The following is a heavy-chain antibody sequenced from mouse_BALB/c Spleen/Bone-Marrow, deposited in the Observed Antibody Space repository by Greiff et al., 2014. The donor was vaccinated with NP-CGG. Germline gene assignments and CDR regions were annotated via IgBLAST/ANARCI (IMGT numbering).Heavy chain of an antibody. J-gene: IGHJ4*01. D-gene: IGHD2-1*01. V-gene: IGHV1-54*01. CDR1: GYAFTNYL. CDR2: INPGCGGT. Sequence: QVQLQQSGAELVRPGTSVKVSCKASGYAFTNYLIEWVKQRPGQGLEWIGVINPGCGGTNYNEKFKGKATLTADKSSSTAYMQLSSLTSDDSAVYFCAREKGKDAMDYWGQGTSVTVSS. CDR3: AREKGKDAMDY.